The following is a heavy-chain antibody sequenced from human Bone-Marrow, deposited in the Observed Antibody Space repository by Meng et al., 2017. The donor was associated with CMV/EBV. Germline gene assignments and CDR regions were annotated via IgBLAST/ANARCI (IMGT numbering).Heavy chain of an antibody. CDR3: ATSPFWDNIKPERYSDY. J-gene: IGHJ4*02. V-gene: IGHV3-74*01. D-gene: IGHD2/OR15-2a*01. CDR1: GFTFTSYW. CDR2: INSDGRST. Sequence: GGSLRLSCAASGFTFTSYWMHWVRQAPGKGLVWVSRINSDGRSTNYADSVKGRFTISRDNARNTLYLQMHGLRAEDTAVYYCATSPFWDNIKPERYSDYWGQGTLVTVSS.